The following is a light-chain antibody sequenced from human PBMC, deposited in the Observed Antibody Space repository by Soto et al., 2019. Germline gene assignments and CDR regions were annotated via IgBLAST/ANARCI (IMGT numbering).Light chain of an antibody. Sequence: EIVLTQSPGTLSLSPGERATLSCRASQSVSNNYLDWYQQKPGQAPRLLIYCASNRATGIPGRFSGSGSGTYFTLTISRLEREDFAVYYCQQYGSSGTFGQGTKVEIK. CDR2: CAS. CDR3: QQYGSSGT. CDR1: QSVSNNY. J-gene: IGKJ1*01. V-gene: IGKV3-20*01.